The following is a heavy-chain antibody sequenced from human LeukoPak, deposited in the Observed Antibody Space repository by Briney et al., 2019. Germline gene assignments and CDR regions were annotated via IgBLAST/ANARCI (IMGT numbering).Heavy chain of an antibody. CDR2: ISWNSGSI. V-gene: IGHV3-9*01. J-gene: IGHJ3*02. D-gene: IGHD6-13*01. Sequence: SLRLSCAASGFTFDDYAMHWVRQAPGKGLEWVSGISWNSGSIGYADSVKGRFTISRDNAKNSLYLQMNSLRDEDTALYYCASSSSWYAFDIWGQGTMVTVSS. CDR3: ASSSSWYAFDI. CDR1: GFTFDDYA.